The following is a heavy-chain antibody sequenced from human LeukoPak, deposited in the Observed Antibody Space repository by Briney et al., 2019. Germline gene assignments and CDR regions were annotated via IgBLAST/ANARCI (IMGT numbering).Heavy chain of an antibody. Sequence: SQTLSLTCTVSGGSISSGGYYWSWIRQHPGKGLEWIGYIYYRGSTYYNPSLKSRVTISVDTSKNQFSLKLSSVTAADTAVYYCARDDDSSGYYSVGAFDIWGQGTMVTVSS. CDR1: GGSISSGGYY. CDR2: IYYRGST. V-gene: IGHV4-31*03. J-gene: IGHJ3*02. CDR3: ARDDDSSGYYSVGAFDI. D-gene: IGHD3-22*01.